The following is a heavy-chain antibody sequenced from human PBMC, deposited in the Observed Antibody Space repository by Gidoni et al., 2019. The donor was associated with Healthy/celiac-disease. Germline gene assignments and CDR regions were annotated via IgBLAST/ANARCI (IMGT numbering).Heavy chain of an antibody. J-gene: IGHJ6*02. CDR3: TRDFGVVLIPYYYYYGMDV. D-gene: IGHD3-3*01. CDR2: IRSKAYGGTT. V-gene: IGHV3-49*05. Sequence: EVQLVESGGGLVKPGRSLRLSCTAFVFTFGDYAMSWFRQATGTGLEWVGVIRSKAYGGTTEYAASVKGRFTISRDNSKSIAYLQMNSLKTEDTSVYYCTRDFGVVLIPYYYYYGMDVWGQGTTVTVSS. CDR1: VFTFGDYA.